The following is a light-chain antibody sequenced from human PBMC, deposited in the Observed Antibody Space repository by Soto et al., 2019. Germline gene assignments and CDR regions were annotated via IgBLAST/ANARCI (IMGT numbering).Light chain of an antibody. Sequence: DIQMTQSPSSLSASIGETVTITCRASQDISGRLNWYQQTRARVPKLLIYGASNLESGVPSRFNGSGPGTDFTLTIIGIQTADSASYYCQQCYSPPLVVGGGSNLDIK. CDR1: QDISGR. V-gene: IGKV1-39*01. J-gene: IGKJ4*01. CDR3: QQCYSPPLV. CDR2: GAS.